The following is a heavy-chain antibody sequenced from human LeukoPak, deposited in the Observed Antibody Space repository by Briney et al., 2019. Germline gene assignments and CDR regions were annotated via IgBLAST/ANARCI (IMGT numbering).Heavy chain of an antibody. CDR3: AREGYYYDSSGYLPHYYMDV. J-gene: IGHJ6*03. CDR2: IYYSGST. D-gene: IGHD3-22*01. Sequence: SETLSLTCTVSGGSISSHYWSWIRQPPGKGLESIGYIYYSGSTNYNPSLKSRVTISVDTSKNQFSLKLSSVTAADTAVYYCAREGYYYDSSGYLPHYYMDVWGKGTTVTVSS. V-gene: IGHV4-59*11. CDR1: GGSISSHY.